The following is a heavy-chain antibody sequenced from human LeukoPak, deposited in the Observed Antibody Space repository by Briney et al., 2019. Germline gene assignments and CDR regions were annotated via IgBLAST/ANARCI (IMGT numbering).Heavy chain of an antibody. CDR1: GGSFSGYC. Sequence: SETLSLTCAVYGGSFSGYCWSWIRQPPGKGLEWIGEINHSGSTNYNPSLKSRVTISVDTSKNQFSLKLSSVTAAGTAVYYCARGIQLWLLRSYYYFDYWGQGTLVTVSS. V-gene: IGHV4-34*01. CDR3: ARGIQLWLLRSYYYFDY. CDR2: INHSGST. D-gene: IGHD5-18*01. J-gene: IGHJ4*02.